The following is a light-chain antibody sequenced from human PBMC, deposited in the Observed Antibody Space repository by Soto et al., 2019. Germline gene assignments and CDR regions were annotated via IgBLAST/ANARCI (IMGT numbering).Light chain of an antibody. V-gene: IGLV1-40*01. J-gene: IGLJ1*01. CDR2: GNT. Sequence: QSFLTQPPSISGAPGQRVTISCTGSSSNIGAGSDVHWYHQLPGTAPKLLIYGNTNRPSGVPDRFSGSKSGTSASLAIAGLQTEDEGDYYCQTYDSSLSGLYVFGTGTRSPS. CDR1: SSNIGAGSD. CDR3: QTYDSSLSGLYV.